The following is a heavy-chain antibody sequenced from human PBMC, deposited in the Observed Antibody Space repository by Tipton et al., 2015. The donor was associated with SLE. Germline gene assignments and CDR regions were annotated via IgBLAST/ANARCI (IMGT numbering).Heavy chain of an antibody. Sequence: TLSLTCTVSGGSISSGSYYWSWIRQPAGKGLEWIGRIYTSGSTNYNPSLKSRVTISVDTSKNQFSLKLSSVTAADTAVYYCAREIGGYNPIWGQGTLVTVSS. V-gene: IGHV4-61*02. CDR3: AREIGGYNPI. CDR2: IYTSGST. J-gene: IGHJ4*02. CDR1: GGSISSGSYY. D-gene: IGHD5-24*01.